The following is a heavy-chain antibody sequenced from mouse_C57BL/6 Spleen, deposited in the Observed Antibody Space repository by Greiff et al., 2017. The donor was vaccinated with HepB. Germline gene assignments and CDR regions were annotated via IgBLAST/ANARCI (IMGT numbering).Heavy chain of an antibody. V-gene: IGHV1-85*01. J-gene: IGHJ3*01. D-gene: IGHD1-1*01. CDR3: ARLRSFAY. CDR2: IYPRDGST. CDR1: GYTFTSYD. Sequence: VHLVESGAELVKPGASVKLSCKASGYTFTSYDINWVKQRPGQGLEWIGWIYPRDGSTKYNEKFKGKATLTVDPSSSTAYMELHSLTSEDSAVYFCARLRSFAYWGQGTLVTVSA.